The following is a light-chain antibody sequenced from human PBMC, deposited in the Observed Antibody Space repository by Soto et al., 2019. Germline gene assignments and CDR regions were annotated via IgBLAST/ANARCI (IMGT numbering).Light chain of an antibody. J-gene: IGKJ2*01. CDR3: QEYHKYSSYT. Sequence: DIQMTQSPSTLSASVGDRVTITCRASQSISIWLAWYQQKPGKAPKLLIYKASTLQSGVPSRFSGSGSETEFTLTISSLQPDDFATYYCQEYHKYSSYTFGQETNLEIK. CDR1: QSISIW. V-gene: IGKV1-5*03. CDR2: KAS.